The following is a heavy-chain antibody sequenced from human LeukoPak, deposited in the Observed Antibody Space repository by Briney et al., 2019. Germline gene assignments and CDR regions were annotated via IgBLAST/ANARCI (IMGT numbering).Heavy chain of an antibody. CDR1: GGSISSYY. Sequence: SETLSLTCTVSGGSISSYYWSWIRQPPGKGLEWIGRIYTSGSTNYNPSLKSRVTMSVDTSKNQFSLKLSSVTAADTAVYYCARGSGEEYYYDSSGYHSPFDYWGQGTLVTVSS. V-gene: IGHV4-4*07. CDR3: ARGSGEEYYYDSSGYHSPFDY. D-gene: IGHD3-22*01. CDR2: IYTSGST. J-gene: IGHJ4*02.